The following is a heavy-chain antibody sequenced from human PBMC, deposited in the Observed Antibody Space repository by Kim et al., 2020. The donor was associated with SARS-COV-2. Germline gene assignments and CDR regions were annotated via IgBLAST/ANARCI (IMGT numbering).Heavy chain of an antibody. J-gene: IGHJ6*02. D-gene: IGHD2-8*01. CDR1: GYTFTDYT. Sequence: ASVKVSCKASGYTFTDYTMNWVRQAPGQGLEWMGWINTNTGNPTYAQGFTGRFVFSSDTSVSTAYLQISSLKAEDTAVYYCARDVIRVYAIDYHYYYYGMDVWGQGTTVTVSS. CDR3: ARDVIRVYAIDYHYYYYGMDV. V-gene: IGHV7-4-1*02. CDR2: INTNTGNP.